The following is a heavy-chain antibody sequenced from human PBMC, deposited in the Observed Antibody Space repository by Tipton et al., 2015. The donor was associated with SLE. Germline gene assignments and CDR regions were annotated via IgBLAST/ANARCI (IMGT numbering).Heavy chain of an antibody. V-gene: IGHV4-34*01. D-gene: IGHD3-22*01. Sequence: TLSLTCAVYGGSFSGYYWSWIRQPPGKWLEWIGEINHSGSTNYNPSLKRRVTISVDTSKNQISLKLSYVTAADTAVYYCARGQDDSSDYWGQGTLVTVSS. J-gene: IGHJ4*02. CDR2: INHSGST. CDR3: ARGQDDSSDY. CDR1: GGSFSGYY.